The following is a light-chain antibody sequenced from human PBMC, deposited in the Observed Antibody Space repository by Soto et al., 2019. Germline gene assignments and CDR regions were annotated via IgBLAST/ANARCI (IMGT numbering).Light chain of an antibody. CDR1: SSDVGGYNY. J-gene: IGLJ1*01. Sequence: QSALTQPRSVSGSPGQSVTISCTGTSSDVGGYNYVSWYQQRPGKVPKLMIFDVTKRPSGVPDRFSGSKSGNTASLTISGLQDEDEADYYCCSYAGSHLYVFGTGTKLTVL. V-gene: IGLV2-11*01. CDR2: DVT. CDR3: CSYAGSHLYV.